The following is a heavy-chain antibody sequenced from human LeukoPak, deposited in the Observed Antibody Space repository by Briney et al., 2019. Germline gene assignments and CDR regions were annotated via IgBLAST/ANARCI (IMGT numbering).Heavy chain of an antibody. CDR1: GDSISYHNYY. J-gene: IGHJ4*02. CDR3: ARGSPYSGSYYISRERSYFDY. D-gene: IGHD1-26*01. Sequence: SETLSLTCAVSGDSISYHNYYWDWIRQPPGKGLEWIGTVYYTGNTYYNPSLKSRVTISVDTSKNQFSLKLSSVTAADTAVYYCARGSPYSGSYYISRERSYFDYWGQGTLVTVSS. CDR2: VYYTGNT. V-gene: IGHV4-39*07.